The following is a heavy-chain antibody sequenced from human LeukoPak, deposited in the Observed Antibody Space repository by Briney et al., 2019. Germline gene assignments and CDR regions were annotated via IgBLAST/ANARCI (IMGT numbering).Heavy chain of an antibody. D-gene: IGHD3-10*01. CDR1: GFTFSSYW. CDR2: INQDGSEK. V-gene: IGHV3-7*03. J-gene: IGHJ4*02. CDR3: AREPMVRGVITTCFDY. Sequence: GGSLRLSCAASGFTFSSYWMSWVRQAPGKGLEWGANINQDGSEKYYVDSVKGRFTISRDTAKNSLYLQMTSQRAEDTAVYYCAREPMVRGVITTCFDYWGQGTLVTVSS.